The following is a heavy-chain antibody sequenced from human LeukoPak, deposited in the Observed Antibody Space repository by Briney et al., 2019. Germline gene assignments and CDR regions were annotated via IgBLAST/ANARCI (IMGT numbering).Heavy chain of an antibody. Sequence: SQTLSLTCAISGDSVSINSAAWNWIRQSPSGGLEWLGRTYYRAKSYNDYAVSVKSRITINPHTSKNQFSLQLNSVTPEDTAVYYCGSRYFDSWGQGTLVTVSS. J-gene: IGHJ4*02. CDR3: GSRYFDS. CDR2: TYYRAKSYN. V-gene: IGHV6-1*01. CDR1: GDSVSINSAA.